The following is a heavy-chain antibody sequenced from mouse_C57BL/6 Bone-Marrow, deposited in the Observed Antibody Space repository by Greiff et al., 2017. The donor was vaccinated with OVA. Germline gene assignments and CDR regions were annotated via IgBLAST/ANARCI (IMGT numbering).Heavy chain of an antibody. J-gene: IGHJ1*03. CDR2: IWSGGST. CDR1: GFSLTSYG. Sequence: VNVVESGPGLVQPSQSLSITCTVSGFSLTSYGVHWVRQSPGKGLEWLGVIWSGGSTDYNAAFISRLSISKDNSKSQVFFKMNSLQADDTAIYYCARNEVPWSDWYFDVWGTGTTVTVSS. V-gene: IGHV2-2*01. CDR3: ARNEVPWSDWYFDV. D-gene: IGHD5-1*01.